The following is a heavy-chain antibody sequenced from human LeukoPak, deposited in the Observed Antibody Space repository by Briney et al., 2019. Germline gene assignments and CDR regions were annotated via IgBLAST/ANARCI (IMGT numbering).Heavy chain of an antibody. V-gene: IGHV4-4*07. CDR3: AKEVVVAGTQYFQH. CDR2: IYTSGST. D-gene: IGHD2-15*01. CDR1: GGSISSYY. Sequence: SETLSLTCTVSGGSISSYYWSWIRQPAGKGLEWIGRIYTSGSTNYNPSLKSRVTISVDTSKNQFSLKLSSVTAADTAVYYCAKEVVVAGTQYFQHWGQGTLVTVSS. J-gene: IGHJ1*01.